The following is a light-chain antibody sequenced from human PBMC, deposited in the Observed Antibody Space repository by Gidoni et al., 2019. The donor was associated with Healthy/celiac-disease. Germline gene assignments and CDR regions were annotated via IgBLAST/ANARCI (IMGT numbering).Light chain of an antibody. J-gene: IGKJ1*01. Sequence: DIVMSQYPLSLPVIPGEPASIPCRSSQRLLHSNGYNYLDWYMQKPGQSPQLLVDLGSYRASGVPDRFSGSGSGTDFTLKISRVEDEDVEVCYCRQALQTQTFXQXTKVEIK. CDR2: LGS. CDR3: RQALQTQT. V-gene: IGKV2-28*01. CDR1: QRLLHSNGYNY.